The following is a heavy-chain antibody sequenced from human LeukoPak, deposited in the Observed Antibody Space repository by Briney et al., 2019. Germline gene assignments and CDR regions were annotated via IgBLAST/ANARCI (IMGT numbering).Heavy chain of an antibody. J-gene: IGHJ4*01. D-gene: IGHD5-18*01. CDR1: GGSFSGYY. V-gene: IGHV4-34*01. Sequence: SETLSLTCAVYGGSFSGYYWSWIRQPPGKGLEWIGEINHSGSTNYNPSLKSRVTISVDTSKNQFSLKLSSVTAADTAVYYCARGDARGYSYGHFHFDHWGHGTLVTVSS. CDR2: INHSGST. CDR3: ARGDARGYSYGHFHFDH.